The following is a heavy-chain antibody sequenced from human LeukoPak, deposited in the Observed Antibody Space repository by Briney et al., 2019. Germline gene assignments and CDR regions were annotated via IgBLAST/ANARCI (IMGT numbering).Heavy chain of an antibody. CDR2: ISGNGDNT. V-gene: IGHV3-64D*09. CDR1: GFTFSNNA. Sequence: GSLRLSCSASGFTFSNNAMHWVRQAPGKGLDYVSAISGNGDNTDYADSVKGRFTISRDNSKNTLYLQMSSLRAEDTAVYYCVKESLDCWGQGTLVTVSS. CDR3: VKESLDC. J-gene: IGHJ4*02.